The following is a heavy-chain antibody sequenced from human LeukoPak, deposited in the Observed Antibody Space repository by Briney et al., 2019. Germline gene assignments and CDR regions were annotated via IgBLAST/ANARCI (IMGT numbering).Heavy chain of an antibody. CDR2: ISHDGNNK. CDR1: GSTFSHYA. CDR3: AKQLGYCSDGSCYFPY. Sequence: GRSLRLSCAASGSTFSHYAMHWVRQAPGKGLEWVAVISHDGNNKYSADSVKGRFTISRDNSKSTLCLQMNSLRAEDTAVYYCAKQLGYCSDGSCYFPYWGQGTLVTVSS. J-gene: IGHJ4*02. V-gene: IGHV3-30-3*02. D-gene: IGHD2-15*01.